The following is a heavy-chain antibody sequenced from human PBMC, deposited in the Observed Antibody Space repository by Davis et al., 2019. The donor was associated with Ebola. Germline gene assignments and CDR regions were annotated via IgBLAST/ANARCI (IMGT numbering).Heavy chain of an antibody. CDR1: GFTFSSYG. CDR2: ISYDGSNK. V-gene: IGHV3-30*18. CDR3: AKGVCVSFGCPLGY. J-gene: IGHJ4*02. Sequence: PGGSLRLSCAASGFTFSSYGMHWVRQAPGKGLEWVAVISYDGSNKYYADSVKGRFTISRDNSKNTLYLQMNSLRAEDTAVYYCAKGVCVSFGCPLGYWGQGTLVTVSS. D-gene: IGHD5/OR15-5a*01.